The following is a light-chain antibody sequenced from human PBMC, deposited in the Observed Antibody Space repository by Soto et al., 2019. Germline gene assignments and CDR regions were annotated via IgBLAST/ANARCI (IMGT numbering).Light chain of an antibody. CDR2: DAS. CDR3: HQYNKWPPIT. V-gene: IGKV3-15*01. CDR1: HSVRSD. J-gene: IGKJ5*01. Sequence: EIVMSQSPATLSVSQGERATLSCRASHSVRSDLAWYQQKPGQSPRLLIFDASTRATGIPARFSGSGSGTEFTLTISNLQSEDFAVYYCHQYNKWPPITFGHGTRLETK.